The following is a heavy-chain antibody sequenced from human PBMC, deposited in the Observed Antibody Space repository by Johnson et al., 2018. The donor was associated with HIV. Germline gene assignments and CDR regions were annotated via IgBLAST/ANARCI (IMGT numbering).Heavy chain of an antibody. CDR1: GFTFHDSA. Sequence: MHLVESGAGAVPPGGSLRISCASSGFTFHDSAMSWVRQAPGKGLEWVSGINWNGGSTGYAVYVKGRLTSPRDNAKNSLYMQMNSLRAEDTALYYCARDGGETIVVVIAGRPPEDHDAFDIWGQGTMVTVSS. CDR3: ARDGGETIVVVIAGRPPEDHDAFDI. V-gene: IGHV3-20*04. CDR2: INWNGGST. D-gene: IGHD2-21*01. J-gene: IGHJ3*02.